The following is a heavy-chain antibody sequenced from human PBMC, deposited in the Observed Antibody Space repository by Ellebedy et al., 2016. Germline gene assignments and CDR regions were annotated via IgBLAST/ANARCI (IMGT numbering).Heavy chain of an antibody. CDR1: GFTFSKYF. Sequence: GESLKISXATTGFTFSKYFMTWIRRAPGKGLEWVATISAGGDNTFFADSVKGRFTISRDNSKNTLYLQMDNLRVEDTALYYCRQGHYFDQWGQGALVTVSS. CDR3: RQGHYFDQ. CDR2: ISAGGDNT. V-gene: IGHV3-23*01. J-gene: IGHJ4*02.